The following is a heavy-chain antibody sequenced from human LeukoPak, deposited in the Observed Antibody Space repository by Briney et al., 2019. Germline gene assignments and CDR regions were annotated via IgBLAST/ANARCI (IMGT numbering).Heavy chain of an antibody. CDR3: ATEGFYF. CDR1: GAAFSKYG. Sequence: GGSLRLSCAASGAAFSKYGMKWVRQAAGAGLEYISGISRSGDITHYANSVKGRFTISRDNVKNTLYLQMNSLRAEDTALYYCATEGFYFWGPGTQVTVSS. CDR2: ISRSGDIT. V-gene: IGHV3-23*01. J-gene: IGHJ4*02.